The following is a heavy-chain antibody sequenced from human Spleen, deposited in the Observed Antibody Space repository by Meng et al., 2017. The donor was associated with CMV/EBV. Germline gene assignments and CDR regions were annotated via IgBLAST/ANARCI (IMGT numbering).Heavy chain of an antibody. CDR2: IRSKAYGGTT. J-gene: IGHJ4*02. D-gene: IGHD1-26*01. CDR3: TRRGGRYSSFDY. Sequence: GESLKISCTASGFTFGDNVMSWVRQAPGKGLEWVGFIRSKAYGGTTEYAASVKGRFTISRDDSKSIAYLQMNSLKTEDTAVYYCTRRGGRYSSFDYWGQGTLVTVSS. CDR1: GFTFGDNV. V-gene: IGHV3-49*04.